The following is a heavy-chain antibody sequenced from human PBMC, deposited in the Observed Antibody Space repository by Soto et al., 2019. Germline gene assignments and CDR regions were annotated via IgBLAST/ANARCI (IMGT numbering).Heavy chain of an antibody. D-gene: IGHD7-27*01. J-gene: IGHJ4*02. CDR3: ARGWGRIFDY. Sequence: QVQLQQWGAGLLKPSETLSLTCAVYGGSLSGYYWSWIRPPPGKGLEWIGEINHSGSTNYNPSLKSRGTTSVDTSKNQFSLKLSSVTAADTAVYYCARGWGRIFDYWGQGTLVTVSS. CDR2: INHSGST. V-gene: IGHV4-34*01. CDR1: GGSLSGYY.